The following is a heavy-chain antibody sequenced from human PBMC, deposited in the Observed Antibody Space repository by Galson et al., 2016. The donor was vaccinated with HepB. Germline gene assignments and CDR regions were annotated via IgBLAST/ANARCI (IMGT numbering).Heavy chain of an antibody. CDR1: GYTFTTYY. CDR3: ARDVQYRFDS. CDR2: ISTYSGDT. V-gene: IGHV1-18*04. J-gene: IGHJ4*02. Sequence: SVKVSCKASGYTFTTYYLHRVRQAPGQGLEWMGTISTYSGDTKYAQNFQGGLTLTTDPSTTTAYMELRSLRFDDTAMYYCARDVQYRFDSWGQGTLVTVSS. D-gene: IGHD2/OR15-2a*01.